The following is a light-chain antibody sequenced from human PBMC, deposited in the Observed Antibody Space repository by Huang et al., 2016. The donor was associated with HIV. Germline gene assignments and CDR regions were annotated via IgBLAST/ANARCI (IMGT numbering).Light chain of an antibody. CDR1: QGIRNF. Sequence: DIQMTQSPSSLSASVGDIVTITCRTSQGIRNFVAWYQQKPGKPTKLLIYGASTLDSGVPSRFSGGGSETEFTLTIRSLQTEDVATYYCQKYSNAPRAFGQGTRVDIK. CDR2: GAS. J-gene: IGKJ1*01. CDR3: QKYSNAPRA. V-gene: IGKV1-27*01.